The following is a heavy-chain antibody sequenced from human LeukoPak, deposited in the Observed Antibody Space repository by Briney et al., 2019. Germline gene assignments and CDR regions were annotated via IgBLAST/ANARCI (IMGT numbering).Heavy chain of an antibody. J-gene: IGHJ4*02. CDR3: AGDGWHGLFTY. CDR1: GFTFSSYA. V-gene: IGHV3-30*04. Sequence: GGSLRLSCAASGFTFSSYAMHWVRQAPGKGLEWVAVISYDGSNKYYADSVKGRFTISRDNSKNTVSLQMNSLRAEDTAVYYCAGDGWHGLFTYWCQGTLVTVSS. CDR2: ISYDGSNK. D-gene: IGHD5-24*01.